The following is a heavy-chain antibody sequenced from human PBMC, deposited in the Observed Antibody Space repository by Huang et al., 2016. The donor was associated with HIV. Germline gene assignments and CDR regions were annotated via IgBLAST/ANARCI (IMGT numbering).Heavy chain of an antibody. Sequence: QIQLVQSGPEVKKPGASVKVSCKASGYTFSIYGISWVRQAPGQGPDWMGWVSAYSGYTNYSQKFQGRVTMTADTSASTAYMDWRSLTSDDTAVYYCARVPSDHFSDYWGQGTLVTVSS. CDR3: ARVPSDHFSDY. CDR2: VSAYSGYT. V-gene: IGHV1-18*01. CDR1: GYTFSIYG. J-gene: IGHJ4*02.